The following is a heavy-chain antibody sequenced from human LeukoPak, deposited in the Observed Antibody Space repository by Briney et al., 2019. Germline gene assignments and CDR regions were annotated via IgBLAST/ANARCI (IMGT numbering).Heavy chain of an antibody. CDR2: STHSGST. J-gene: IGHJ4*02. CDR1: GGSFSGHY. Sequence: SETLSLTCAVYGGSFSGHYWTWIRQPPGKGLEWIGESTHSGSTNYNPSLKSQLSISVDTSKNQFSLKLTSVTAADSAVYHCARGRTGAAALDFWGPGTLVTVSS. CDR3: ARGRTGAAALDF. V-gene: IGHV4-34*01. D-gene: IGHD2-2*01.